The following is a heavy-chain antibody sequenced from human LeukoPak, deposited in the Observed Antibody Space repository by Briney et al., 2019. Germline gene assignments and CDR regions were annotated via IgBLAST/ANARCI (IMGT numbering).Heavy chain of an antibody. V-gene: IGHV1-8*01. CDR1: GYTFTSYD. CDR3: ARGLPETRIQLWLKGRWFDP. Sequence: SSVKVSCKASGYTFTSYDINWVRQATGQGLEWMGWMNPNSGNTGYAQKFQARVTMTRNTSISTAYMELSSLRSEDTAVYYCARGLPETRIQLWLKGRWFDPWGQGTLVTVSS. CDR2: MNPNSGNT. J-gene: IGHJ5*02. D-gene: IGHD5-18*01.